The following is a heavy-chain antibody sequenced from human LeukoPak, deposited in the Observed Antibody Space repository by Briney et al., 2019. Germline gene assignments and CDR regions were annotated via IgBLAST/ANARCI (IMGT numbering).Heavy chain of an antibody. J-gene: IGHJ4*02. V-gene: IGHV3-30*04. CDR2: ISYDGSNK. CDR3: ARSTTQDYYDSSGYYYDYFDY. Sequence: GGSLRLSCAASGFTFSSYAMHWIRQAPGKGLEWVAVISYDGSNKYYADSVKGRFTISRDNSKNTLYLQMNSLRAEDTAVYYCARSTTQDYYDSSGYYYDYFDYWGQGTLVTVSS. CDR1: GFTFSSYA. D-gene: IGHD3-22*01.